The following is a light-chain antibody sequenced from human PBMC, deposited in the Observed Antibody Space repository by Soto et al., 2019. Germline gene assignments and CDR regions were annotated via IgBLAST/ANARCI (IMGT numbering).Light chain of an antibody. CDR2: GAS. Sequence: EIVLTQSPGTLSLSPGESATLSCRASQSFSTNYLAWYQHKPGQAPRLLIYGASTRATGIPDRFSGSRSGTDFTLTISRLEPEDFVVYYCQQYASSMVYTFGQGTKLEIK. J-gene: IGKJ2*01. V-gene: IGKV3-20*01. CDR3: QQYASSMVYT. CDR1: QSFSTNY.